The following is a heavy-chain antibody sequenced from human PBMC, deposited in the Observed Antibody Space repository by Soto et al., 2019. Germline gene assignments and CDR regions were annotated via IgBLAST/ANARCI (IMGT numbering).Heavy chain of an antibody. J-gene: IGHJ4*02. CDR3: ARGGGPFMTSVTNPFDY. CDR1: GFSFSSYG. D-gene: IGHD4-17*01. CDR2: ISYDGTDE. V-gene: IGHV3-30*03. Sequence: PGGSLRLSCAASGFSFSSYGMHWVRQAPGKGLEWVAMISYDGTDEYYADSVKGRFTISRDNSKNAVYLQMNSLRTEDTAVYYCARGGGPFMTSVTNPFDYWGKGTLVTVAS.